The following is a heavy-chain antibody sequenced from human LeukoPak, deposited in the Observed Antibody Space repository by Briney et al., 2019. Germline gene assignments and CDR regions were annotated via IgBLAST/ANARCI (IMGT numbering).Heavy chain of an antibody. V-gene: IGHV3-33*01. CDR3: ARDRGQLSHFDY. Sequence: RSLRLSCAASGFTFSSYGMHWVRQAPGKGLEWVAVIWYDGSNKYYADSVKGRFTISRDNSKNTLYLQMNSLRAEDTAVYYCARDRGQLSHFDYWGQGTLVTVSS. CDR1: GFTFSSYG. CDR2: IWYDGSNK. D-gene: IGHD3-10*01. J-gene: IGHJ4*02.